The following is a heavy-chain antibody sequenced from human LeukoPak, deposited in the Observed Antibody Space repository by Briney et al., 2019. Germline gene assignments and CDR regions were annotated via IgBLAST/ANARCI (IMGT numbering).Heavy chain of an antibody. Sequence: GGSLRLSRSFSRLIASSNYMAWVRQAPGKGLQWISFIYGGGNTLYADSVMGRFSISRDNSKTTLYLQMNSLRAEDTAVYSCATGGRSGMAFDFWGQGTLVTVSS. V-gene: IGHV3-53*01. CDR2: IYGGGNT. CDR3: ATGGRSGMAFDF. J-gene: IGHJ4*02. D-gene: IGHD5-24*01. CDR1: RLIASSNY.